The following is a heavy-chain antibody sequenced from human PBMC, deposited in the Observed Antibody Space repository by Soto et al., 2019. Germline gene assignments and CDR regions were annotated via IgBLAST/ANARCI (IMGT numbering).Heavy chain of an antibody. CDR2: INPSGGST. CDR3: ARDGPWEDYSNWFDP. V-gene: IGHV1-46*01. CDR1: GYTFTSYY. J-gene: IGHJ5*02. D-gene: IGHD4-4*01. Sequence: QVQLVQSGAEVKKPGASVKVSCKASGYTFTSYYMHWVRQAPGQGLEWMGIINPSGGSTSYAQKFQVRVTMTRDTSTSTVYLELSSLRSEDTAVYYCARDGPWEDYSNWFDPWGQGTLVTVSS.